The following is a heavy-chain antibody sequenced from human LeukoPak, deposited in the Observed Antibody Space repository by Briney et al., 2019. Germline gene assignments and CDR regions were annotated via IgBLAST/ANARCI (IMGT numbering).Heavy chain of an antibody. CDR2: IYPGDSDT. V-gene: IGHV5-51*01. Sequence: GGSLKISCKGSGYSFTSYWIGWVRQMPGKGLEWMGIIYPGDSDTRYSPSFQGQVTISADKSISTAYLQWSSLKASDTAMYYCARTASGIFSSRAPYYYYGMDVWGQGTTVTVSS. D-gene: IGHD6-13*01. CDR1: GYSFTSYW. J-gene: IGHJ6*02. CDR3: ARTASGIFSSRAPYYYYGMDV.